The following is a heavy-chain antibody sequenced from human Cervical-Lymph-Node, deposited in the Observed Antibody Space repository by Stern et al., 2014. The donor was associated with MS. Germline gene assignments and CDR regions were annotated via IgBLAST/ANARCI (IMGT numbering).Heavy chain of an antibody. D-gene: IGHD3-3*01. CDR3: ARSGTTYYDFWSGYYPPNAFDI. J-gene: IGHJ3*02. V-gene: IGHV1-8*01. CDR1: GYTFTSYD. CDR2: MNPNSGNT. Sequence: VQLVESGAEVKKPGASVKVSCKASGYTFTSYDINWVRQATGQGLEWMGWMNPNSGNTGYAQKFQGRVTMTRNTSISTAYMELSSLRSEDTAVYYCARSGTTYYDFWSGYYPPNAFDIWGQGTMVTVSS.